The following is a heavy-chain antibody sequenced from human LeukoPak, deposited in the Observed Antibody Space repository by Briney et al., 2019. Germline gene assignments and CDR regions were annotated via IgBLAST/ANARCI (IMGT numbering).Heavy chain of an antibody. Sequence: SETLSLTCTVSGGSISSGGYYWSWIRQPPGKGLEWIGYIYHSGSTYYNPSLKSRVTISVDRSKNQFSLKLSSVTAADTAVYYCARDLANSSSWWADAFDIWGQGTMVTVSS. CDR3: ARDLANSSSWWADAFDI. V-gene: IGHV4-30-2*01. D-gene: IGHD6-13*01. CDR2: IYHSGST. J-gene: IGHJ3*02. CDR1: GGSISSGGYY.